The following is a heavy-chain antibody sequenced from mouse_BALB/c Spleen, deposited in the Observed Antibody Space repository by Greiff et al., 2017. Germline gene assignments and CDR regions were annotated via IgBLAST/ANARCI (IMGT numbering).Heavy chain of an antibody. CDR1: GYTFTNYW. J-gene: IGHJ1*01. CDR2: IYPGGGYT. Sequence: QVQLKESGAELVRPGTSVKISCKASGYTFTNYWLGWVKQRPGHGLEWIGDIYPGGGYTNYNEKFKGKATLTADTSSSTAYMQLSSLTSEDSAVYFCARSGTYGYFDVWGAGTTVTVSS. V-gene: IGHV1-63*02. CDR3: ARSGTYGYFDV. D-gene: IGHD2-10*02.